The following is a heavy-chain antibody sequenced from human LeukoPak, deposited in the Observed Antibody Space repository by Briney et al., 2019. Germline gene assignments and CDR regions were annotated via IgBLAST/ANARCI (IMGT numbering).Heavy chain of an antibody. D-gene: IGHD5-24*01. J-gene: IGHJ4*02. CDR3: AKGRDGYRTYFFDY. CDR2: ISGSGGST. Sequence: GGSLRLSCAASGFTFSSYGMHWVRQAPGKGLEWVSGISGSGGSTYYADSVKGRLTISRDNSKNTLYLQMNSLRAEDTAVYYCAKGRDGYRTYFFDYWGLGTLVTVSS. CDR1: GFTFSSYG. V-gene: IGHV3-23*01.